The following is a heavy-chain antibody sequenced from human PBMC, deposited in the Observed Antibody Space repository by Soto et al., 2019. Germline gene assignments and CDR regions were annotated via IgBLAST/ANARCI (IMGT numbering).Heavy chain of an antibody. CDR2: IWYDGSNK. V-gene: IGHV3-33*01. D-gene: IGHD3-3*01. J-gene: IGHJ6*02. Sequence: GGSLRLSCAASGFTFSSYGMHWVRQAPGKGLEWVAVIWYDGSNKYYADSVKGRFTISRDNSKNTLYLQMNSLRAEDTAVYYFARDLDFWSGLYGMDVWGQGTTVTVSS. CDR3: ARDLDFWSGLYGMDV. CDR1: GFTFSSYG.